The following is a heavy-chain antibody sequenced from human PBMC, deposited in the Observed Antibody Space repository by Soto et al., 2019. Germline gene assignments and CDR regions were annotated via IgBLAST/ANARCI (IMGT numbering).Heavy chain of an antibody. CDR3: AREAVATTSRAYYFDY. V-gene: IGHV4-31*03. CDR2: IYYSGST. Sequence: QVQLQESGPGLVKPSQTLSLTCTVSGGSISRGGFYWSWIRQHPAKGLEWMGYIYYSGSTYYNPSLNSRVTISVDTSKNQFSLKLSSVTAADTAVYYCAREAVATTSRAYYFDYWGQGTLVTVSS. J-gene: IGHJ4*02. CDR1: GGSISRGGFY. D-gene: IGHD5-12*01.